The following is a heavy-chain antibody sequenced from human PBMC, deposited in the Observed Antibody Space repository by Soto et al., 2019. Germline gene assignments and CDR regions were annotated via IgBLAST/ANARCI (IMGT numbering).Heavy chain of an antibody. V-gene: IGHV1-69*02. CDR2: IIPILGIA. Sequence: GASLKVSCKASGGTFSSYTISWVRQAPGQGLEWMGRIIPILGIANYAQKFQGRVTITADKSTSTAYMELSSLRSEDTAVYYCARAGSDPRWNWFDPWGQGTLVTVSS. CDR3: ARAGSDPRWNWFDP. CDR1: GGTFSSYT. J-gene: IGHJ5*02. D-gene: IGHD6-6*01.